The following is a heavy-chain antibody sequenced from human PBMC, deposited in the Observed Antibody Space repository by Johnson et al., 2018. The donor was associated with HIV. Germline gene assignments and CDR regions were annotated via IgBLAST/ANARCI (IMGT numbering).Heavy chain of an antibody. CDR1: GFTFSNAW. Sequence: VQLVESGGGLVKPGGSLRLSCAASGFTFSNAWMSWVRQAPGKGLEWVGRIKSKTDGGTTDYAAPVKGRFTISRDDSKNTLYLQMNSLRAEDTAVYYCATEARLFDAFDIWGQGTMVTVSS. D-gene: IGHD6-6*01. J-gene: IGHJ3*02. CDR3: ATEARLFDAFDI. V-gene: IGHV3-15*01. CDR2: IKSKTDGGTT.